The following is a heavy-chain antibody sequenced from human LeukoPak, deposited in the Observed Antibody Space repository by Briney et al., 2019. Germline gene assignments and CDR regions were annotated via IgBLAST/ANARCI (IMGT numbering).Heavy chain of an antibody. CDR2: IYSGGST. CDR1: GFTFTNYA. Sequence: PGGSLRVSCAASGFTFTNYAVTWVRQAPGKGLEWVSVIYSGGSTYYADSVKGLFTISRDNSKNTLYLQMNSLRAEDTAVYYCAGTYYYDKGAFDIWGQGTMVTVSS. J-gene: IGHJ3*02. CDR3: AGTYYYDKGAFDI. D-gene: IGHD3-22*01. V-gene: IGHV3-53*01.